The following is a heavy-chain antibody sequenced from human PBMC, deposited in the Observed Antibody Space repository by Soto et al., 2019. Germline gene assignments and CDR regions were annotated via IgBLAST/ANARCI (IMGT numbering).Heavy chain of an antibody. Sequence: GQSLKISGRGSGYRFTHYWIAWVRQLPGKGLEWMGIIYPGDSDTKYSPSFQGQVTISADKSISTAYLQWSSLKASDTAMYDCARILASTYYYGMDGWGQGTTVTFSS. CDR3: ARILASTYYYGMDG. CDR2: IYPGDSDT. J-gene: IGHJ6*02. V-gene: IGHV5-51*01. CDR1: GYRFTHYW.